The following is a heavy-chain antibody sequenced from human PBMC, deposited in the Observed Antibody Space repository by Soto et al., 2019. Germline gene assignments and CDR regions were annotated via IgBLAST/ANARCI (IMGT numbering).Heavy chain of an antibody. Sequence: ASVKVSCKASGYTFTNYGISWVRQAPGQGLEWKRRNNVYNGNTKYAQKVQGRVTMTTDTSTSTAYMELRSLRSDDTAVYYCARGVGSGSYYNQYNWFDPWGQGTLVTVSS. CDR1: GYTFTNYG. CDR3: ARGVGSGSYYNQYNWFDP. D-gene: IGHD3-10*01. J-gene: IGHJ5*02. CDR2: NNVYNGNT. V-gene: IGHV1-18*01.